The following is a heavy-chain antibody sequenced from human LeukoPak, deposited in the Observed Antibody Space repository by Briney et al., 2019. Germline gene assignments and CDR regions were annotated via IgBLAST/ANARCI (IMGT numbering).Heavy chain of an antibody. D-gene: IGHD3-3*01. Sequence: GRSLRLSCAASGFTFSSYAMHWVRQAPGKGLEWVAVISYDGSNKYYADSVKGRFTISRDNSKNTLYLQMNSLRAEDTAVYYCAKPSDFWSGYQNFDYWGQGTLVTVSS. CDR1: GFTFSSYA. CDR3: AKPSDFWSGYQNFDY. J-gene: IGHJ4*02. CDR2: ISYDGSNK. V-gene: IGHV3-30-3*02.